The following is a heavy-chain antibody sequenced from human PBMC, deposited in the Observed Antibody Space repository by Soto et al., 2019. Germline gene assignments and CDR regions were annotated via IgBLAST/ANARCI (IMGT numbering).Heavy chain of an antibody. Sequence: EVQLVECGGGLVQPGGSLRLSCAASGFTFSTYWMHWVRQAPGKGLVWVSRINSDGSTTNYADSVKGRFTISRDNAKNTLHLQMNSLRAEDTAVYYCARDAYYDMGVWGQGTTVTVSS. CDR1: GFTFSTYW. V-gene: IGHV3-74*01. CDR2: INSDGSTT. J-gene: IGHJ6*02. CDR3: ARDAYYDMGV.